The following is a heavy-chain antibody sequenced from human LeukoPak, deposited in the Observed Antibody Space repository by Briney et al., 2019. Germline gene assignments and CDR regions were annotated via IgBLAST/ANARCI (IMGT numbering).Heavy chain of an antibody. J-gene: IGHJ6*02. Sequence: SETLSLTCTVSGGSVSSGSYYWSWIRQPPGKGLEWIGEINHSGSTNYNPSLKSRVTISVDTSKNQFSLKLSSVTAADTAVYYCARGLANVWGQGTTVTVSS. CDR3: ARGLANV. V-gene: IGHV4-39*07. CDR2: INHSGST. CDR1: GGSVSSGSYY.